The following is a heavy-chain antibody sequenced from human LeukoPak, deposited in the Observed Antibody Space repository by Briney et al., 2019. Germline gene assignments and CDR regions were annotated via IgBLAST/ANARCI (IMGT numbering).Heavy chain of an antibody. Sequence: SGGSLRLSCAASGFTFSSYAMSWVRQAPGKGLEWVGYIYYSGSTNYNPSLKSRVTISVDTSKNQFSLKLSSVTAADTAVYYCASGGYSYGYFDYWGQGTLVTVSS. D-gene: IGHD5-18*01. CDR3: ASGGYSYGYFDY. CDR2: IYYSGST. CDR1: GFTFSSYA. J-gene: IGHJ4*02. V-gene: IGHV4-59*08.